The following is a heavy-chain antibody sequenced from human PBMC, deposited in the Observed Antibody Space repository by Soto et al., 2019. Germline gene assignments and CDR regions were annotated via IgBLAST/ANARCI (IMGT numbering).Heavy chain of an antibody. D-gene: IGHD6-13*01. V-gene: IGHV3-21*01. CDR1: GFTFSSYS. Sequence: GGSLRLSCAASGFTFSSYSMNWVRQAPGKGLEWVSSISSSSSYIYYADSVKGRFTISRDNAKNSLYLQMNSLRAEDTAVYYCARDLGERQLFPYYYYYYGMDVWGQGTTVTVSS. CDR2: ISSSSSYI. CDR3: ARDLGERQLFPYYYYYYGMDV. J-gene: IGHJ6*02.